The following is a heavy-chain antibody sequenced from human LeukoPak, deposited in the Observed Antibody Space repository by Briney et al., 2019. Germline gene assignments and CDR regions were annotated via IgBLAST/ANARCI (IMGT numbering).Heavy chain of an antibody. Sequence: SETLSLTCAVYGGSFSGYYWSWIRQPPGKGLEWIGEINHSGCTNYNRSLKSRVTISVDTSKNQFSLKLSSVTAADTAVYYCARGPHIAVAGYYFDYWGQGTLVTVSS. CDR2: INHSGCT. J-gene: IGHJ4*02. V-gene: IGHV4-34*01. CDR3: ARGPHIAVAGYYFDY. CDR1: GGSFSGYY. D-gene: IGHD6-19*01.